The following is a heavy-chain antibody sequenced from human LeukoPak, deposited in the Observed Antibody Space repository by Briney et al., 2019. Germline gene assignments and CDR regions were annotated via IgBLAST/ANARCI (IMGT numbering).Heavy chain of an antibody. Sequence: ASVKVSCKASGYTFTGYYMHWVRQAPGQGLEWMGWIDPNSGGTNYAQKFQGRVTMTRDTSISTAYMELSRLRSDDTAVYYCAREGVRFLEWLTNWGQGTLVTVSS. CDR2: IDPNSGGT. J-gene: IGHJ4*02. D-gene: IGHD3-3*01. CDR3: AREGVRFLEWLTN. CDR1: GYTFTGYY. V-gene: IGHV1-2*02.